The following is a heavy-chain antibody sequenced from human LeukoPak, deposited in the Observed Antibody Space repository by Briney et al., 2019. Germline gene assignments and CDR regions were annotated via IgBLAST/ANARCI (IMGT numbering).Heavy chain of an antibody. CDR3: ARGVEVTYYDILTGTDY. V-gene: IGHV3-21*01. CDR1: GFTFSSYS. Sequence: GGSLRLSCAASGFTFSSYSMNWVRQAPGKGLEWVSSISSSSSYIYYADSVKGRFTISRDNAKNSLYLQMNSLRAEDTAVYYCARGVEVTYYDILTGTDYWGQGTLVTVSS. CDR2: ISSSSSYI. D-gene: IGHD3-9*01. J-gene: IGHJ4*02.